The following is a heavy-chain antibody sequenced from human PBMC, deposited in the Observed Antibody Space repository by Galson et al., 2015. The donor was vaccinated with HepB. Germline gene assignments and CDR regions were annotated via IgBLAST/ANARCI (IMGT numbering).Heavy chain of an antibody. Sequence: SLRLSCAASGFTFRSYAMSWVRQAPGKGLEWVSGISGRGGSTYYTDSVKGRFTTSRDNSQNMLYLQMSSLRAEDKAVYYCAKDRYDDTLTGYYTHWGQGTLVTVSS. CDR2: ISGRGGST. CDR1: GFTFRSYA. V-gene: IGHV3-23*01. J-gene: IGHJ4*02. CDR3: AKDRYDDTLTGYYTH. D-gene: IGHD3-9*01.